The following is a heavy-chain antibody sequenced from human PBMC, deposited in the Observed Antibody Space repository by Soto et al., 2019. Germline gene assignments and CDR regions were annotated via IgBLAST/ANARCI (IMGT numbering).Heavy chain of an antibody. CDR3: ARSLYYYDSSGYYSGAFDI. D-gene: IGHD3-22*01. CDR2: ISSSGSTI. Sequence: GGSLRLSCAASGFTFSDYYMSWIRQAPWKGLEWVSYISSSGSTIYYADSVKGRFTISRDNAKNSLYLQMNSMRAEDTAVYYCARSLYYYDSSGYYSGAFDIWGQGTMVTVSS. CDR1: GFTFSDYY. J-gene: IGHJ3*02. V-gene: IGHV3-11*01.